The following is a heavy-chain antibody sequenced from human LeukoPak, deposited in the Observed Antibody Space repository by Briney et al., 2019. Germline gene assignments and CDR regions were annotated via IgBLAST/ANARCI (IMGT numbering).Heavy chain of an antibody. D-gene: IGHD2-15*01. CDR2: INPNSGGT. V-gene: IGHV1-2*02. Sequence: ASVKVSCKASGYTFTGYYMHWVRQAPGRGLEWMGWINPNSGGTNYAQKFQGRVTMTRDTSISTAYMELSRLRSDDTAVYYCARGYCSGGSCLNGWFDPWGQGTLVTVSS. CDR3: ARGYCSGGSCLNGWFDP. CDR1: GYTFTGYY. J-gene: IGHJ5*02.